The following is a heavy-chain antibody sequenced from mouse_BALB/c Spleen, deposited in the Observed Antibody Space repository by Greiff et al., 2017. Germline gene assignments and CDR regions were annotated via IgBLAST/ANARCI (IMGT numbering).Heavy chain of an antibody. CDR3: ARLATTGYYAMDY. V-gene: IGHV5-12-2*01. D-gene: IGHD2-14*01. CDR1: GFTFSSYT. CDR2: ISNGGGST. J-gene: IGHJ4*01. Sequence: DVMLVESGGGLVKPGGSLKLSCAASGFTFSSYTMSWVRQTPEKRLEWVAYISNGGGSTYYPDTVKGRFTISRDNAKNTLYLQMSSLKSEDTAMYYCARLATTGYYAMDYWGQGTSVTVSS.